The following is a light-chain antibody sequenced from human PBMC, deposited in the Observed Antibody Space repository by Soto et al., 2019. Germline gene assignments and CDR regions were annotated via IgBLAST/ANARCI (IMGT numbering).Light chain of an antibody. J-gene: IGKJ5*01. V-gene: IGKV3-15*01. CDR2: GAS. Sequence: IVLTQSRASLSLSPGDTATRSCRASQSVSSYLAWYQQKPGQAPRLLIYGASTRATGIPARFSGSGSGTEFTLTIKSLQSEDFAVYYCQQYNNWPPITFGQGKRREIK. CDR1: QSVSSY. CDR3: QQYNNWPPIT.